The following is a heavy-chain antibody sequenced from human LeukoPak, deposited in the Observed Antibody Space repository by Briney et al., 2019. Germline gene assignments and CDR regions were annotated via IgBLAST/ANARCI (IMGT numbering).Heavy chain of an antibody. CDR3: ASAGSYSVDY. CDR2: TYYSGST. CDR1: GGSISSSSYY. Sequence: PSETLSLTCTVSGGSISSSSYYWVWNRQPPGKGLEWIGSTYYSGSTYYNPSLESRVTISVDTSKNQFSLKLSSVTAADTAVYYCASAGSYSVDYWGQGTLVTVSS. V-gene: IGHV4-39*01. J-gene: IGHJ4*02. D-gene: IGHD1-26*01.